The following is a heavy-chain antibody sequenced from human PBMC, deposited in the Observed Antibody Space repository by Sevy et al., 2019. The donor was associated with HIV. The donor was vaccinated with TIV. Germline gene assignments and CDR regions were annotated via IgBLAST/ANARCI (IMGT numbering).Heavy chain of an antibody. CDR3: ASGVVSDAFDI. D-gene: IGHD2-15*01. V-gene: IGHV3-48*02. Sequence: GGSLRLSCAASGFTFSSYSMNWVRQAPGKGLEWVSYISSSSSTIYYADSVKGRFTISRDNAKNSLNLQMNSLRDEDTAVYYCASGVVSDAFDIWGQGTMVTVSS. CDR2: ISSSSSTI. J-gene: IGHJ3*02. CDR1: GFTFSSYS.